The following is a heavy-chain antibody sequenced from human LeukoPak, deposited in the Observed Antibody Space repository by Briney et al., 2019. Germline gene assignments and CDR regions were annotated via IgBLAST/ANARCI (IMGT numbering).Heavy chain of an antibody. CDR1: GGSISSYY. V-gene: IGHV4-4*09. J-gene: IGHJ4*02. CDR3: ARHGRFLEWLFYV. D-gene: IGHD3-3*01. CDR2: IYTSGST. Sequence: SETLSLTCTVSGGSISSYYWSWIRQPPGEGLEWIGYIYTSGSTNYNPSLKSRVTISVDTSKNQFSLKMSSVTAADTAVYYCARHGRFLEWLFYVWGQGTLVTVSS.